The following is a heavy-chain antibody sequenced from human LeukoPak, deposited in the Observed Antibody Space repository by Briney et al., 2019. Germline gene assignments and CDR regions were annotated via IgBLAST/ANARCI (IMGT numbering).Heavy chain of an antibody. Sequence: PSGTLSLTCAFSGVSIISSHGWSWARQSPGKGLEWFGEIYHSGTTNYNPSLNSRVTMSVDKSKQQFSLNLRSVTAADTAVYYCATYFYGDYGSYYFDRWGQGTLVTVSS. V-gene: IGHV4-4*02. D-gene: IGHD4-17*01. CDR3: ATYFYGDYGSYYFDR. CDR1: GVSIISSHG. J-gene: IGHJ4*02. CDR2: IYHSGTT.